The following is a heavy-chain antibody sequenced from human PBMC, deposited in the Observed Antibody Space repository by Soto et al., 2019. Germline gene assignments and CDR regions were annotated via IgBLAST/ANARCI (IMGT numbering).Heavy chain of an antibody. CDR1: GFTFSSYA. Sequence: PGGSLRLSCAASGFTFSSYAMHWVRQAPGKWLEWVAVISHDGSNKYYADSVKGRFTISRDNSKNTLYLQMNSLRAEDTAVYYCARVWDYDFWSGYYPSYGMDVWGQGXTVTVSS. J-gene: IGHJ6*02. D-gene: IGHD3-3*01. V-gene: IGHV3-30-3*01. CDR2: ISHDGSNK. CDR3: ARVWDYDFWSGYYPSYGMDV.